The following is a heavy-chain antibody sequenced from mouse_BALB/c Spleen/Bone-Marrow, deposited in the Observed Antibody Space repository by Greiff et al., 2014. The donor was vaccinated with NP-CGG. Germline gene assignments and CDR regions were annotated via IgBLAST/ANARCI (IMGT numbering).Heavy chain of an antibody. CDR2: IYPSDSYT. J-gene: IGHJ2*01. Sequence: QVQLQQSGAELVRPGASVKLSCKASGYTLTSYWINWVKQRPGQGLEWIGHIYPSDSYTNYNQKFKDKATLTVDKSSTTAYMQPHSPTPEDSAVYYCTGGGSSPYSFDYWGQGTPLTVAS. CDR3: TGGGSSPYSFDY. D-gene: IGHD1-1*01. V-gene: IGHV1-69*02. CDR1: GYTLTSYW.